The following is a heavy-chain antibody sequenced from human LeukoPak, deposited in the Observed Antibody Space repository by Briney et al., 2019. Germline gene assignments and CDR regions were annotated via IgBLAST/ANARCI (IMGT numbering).Heavy chain of an antibody. CDR2: LYSGGTT. D-gene: IGHD3-10*01. J-gene: IGHJ2*01. CDR1: GFDVSANY. CDR3: ARVGDHYHWYLDL. V-gene: IGHV3-53*01. Sequence: GGSLRLSCEGSGFDVSANYMNWVRQAPGKGLEWVSILYSGGTTYYADSVKGRFTVSRESSKNTLLLHMTSLRAADTAVYYCARVGDHYHWYLDLWGRGTLVTASS.